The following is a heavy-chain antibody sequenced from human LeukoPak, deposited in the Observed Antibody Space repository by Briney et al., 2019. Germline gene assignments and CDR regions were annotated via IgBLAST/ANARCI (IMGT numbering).Heavy chain of an antibody. Sequence: GGSLRLSCAASGFTFSNYWMGWVRQAPGKRPEWVANMNIDGSEKYYADSVKGRFTISRDNVRNSVYLQMNSLRVEDTAVYYCARDPVEWELLLDCWGQGTLVTVSS. CDR2: MNIDGSEK. J-gene: IGHJ4*02. CDR3: ARDPVEWELLLDC. CDR1: GFTFSNYW. V-gene: IGHV3-7*01. D-gene: IGHD1-26*01.